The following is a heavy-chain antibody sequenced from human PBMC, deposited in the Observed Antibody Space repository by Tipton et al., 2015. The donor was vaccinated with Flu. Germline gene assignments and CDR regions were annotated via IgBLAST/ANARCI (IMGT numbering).Heavy chain of an antibody. D-gene: IGHD6-19*01. V-gene: IGHV4-34*01. CDR1: GGSFSEYN. Sequence: LRLSCAVYGGSFSEYNWGWVRQSPGTGLEWIGEIRPSGSTNYSPSLKSRVTMSEDTSKNQFSLRLNSVTAADTAVYYCAGLPRYSSGWGRYFDLWGRGTLVTVSS. CDR2: IRPSGST. J-gene: IGHJ2*01. CDR3: AGLPRYSSGWGRYFDL.